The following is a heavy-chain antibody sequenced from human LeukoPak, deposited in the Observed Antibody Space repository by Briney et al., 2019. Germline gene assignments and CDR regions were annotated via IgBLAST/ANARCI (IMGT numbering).Heavy chain of an antibody. CDR2: IYYSGST. CDR3: ASLANWNYVY. D-gene: IGHD1-7*01. Sequence: SETLSLTCTVSGGSISSYSWSWIRQPPGKGLEWIGYIYYSGSTNYNPSLKSRVTMSVDTSKNQFSLKLNSVTAADTAVYYCASLANWNYVYWGQGTLVTVSS. CDR1: GGSISSYS. V-gene: IGHV4-59*01. J-gene: IGHJ4*02.